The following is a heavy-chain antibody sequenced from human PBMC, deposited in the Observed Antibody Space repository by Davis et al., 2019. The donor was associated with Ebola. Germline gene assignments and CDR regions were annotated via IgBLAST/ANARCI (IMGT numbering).Heavy chain of an antibody. V-gene: IGHV3-21*01. Sequence: GESLKISCAASGFTFSSYSMNWVRQAPGKGLEWVSSISSSSSYIYYADSVKGRFTISRDNAKNSLYLQMNSLRAEDTAVYYCARDSYSSSWYPEYYYYGMDVWGQGTTVTVSS. CDR1: GFTFSSYS. CDR2: ISSSSSYI. CDR3: ARDSYSSSWYPEYYYYGMDV. J-gene: IGHJ6*02. D-gene: IGHD6-13*01.